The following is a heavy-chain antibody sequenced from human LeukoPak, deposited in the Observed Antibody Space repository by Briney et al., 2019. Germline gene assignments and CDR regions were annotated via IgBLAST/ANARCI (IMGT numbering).Heavy chain of an antibody. J-gene: IGHJ4*02. CDR1: GFTVSSNY. CDR2: IYSGGST. CDR3: ANIGYYSATGH. D-gene: IGHD3-10*01. Sequence: GGSLRLSCAASGFTVSSNYMSWVRQAPGKGLEWVSVIYSGGSTYYADSVKGRFNISRDNSKNTLYLQMNSLRVEDTAMYYCANIGYYSATGHWGQGTLVTVSS. V-gene: IGHV3-66*01.